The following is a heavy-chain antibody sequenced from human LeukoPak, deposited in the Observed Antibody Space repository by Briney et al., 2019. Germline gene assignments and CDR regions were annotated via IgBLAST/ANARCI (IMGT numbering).Heavy chain of an antibody. CDR3: ATDRGWRTSGYYLYYFEY. D-gene: IGHD3-3*01. V-gene: IGHV3-21*01. Sequence: GGSLRLSCAASGFTFSSYSMNWVRQAPGKGLEWVSSISSGSSYIYYADSVKGRFTISRDNTMNSLYLQMSSLRAEDTAVYYCATDRGWRTSGYYLYYFEYWGQGTLVTFSS. J-gene: IGHJ4*02. CDR2: ISSGSSYI. CDR1: GFTFSSYS.